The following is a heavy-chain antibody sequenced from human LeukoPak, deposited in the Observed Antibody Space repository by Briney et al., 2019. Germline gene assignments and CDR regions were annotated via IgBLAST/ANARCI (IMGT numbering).Heavy chain of an antibody. CDR1: GFTFSSYS. D-gene: IGHD1-26*01. Sequence: GGSLRLSCAASGFTFSSYSMNWVRQAPGKGLEWVSSISSSSSYIYYADSVKGRFTISRDNAKNSLYLQMNSLRAEDTAAYYCAKHSRGSFRGASAFDYWGQGTVVTVSS. CDR2: ISSSSSYI. J-gene: IGHJ4*02. CDR3: AKHSRGSFRGASAFDY. V-gene: IGHV3-21*04.